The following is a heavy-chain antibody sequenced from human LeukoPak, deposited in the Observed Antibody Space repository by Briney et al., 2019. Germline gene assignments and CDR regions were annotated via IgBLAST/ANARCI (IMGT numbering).Heavy chain of an antibody. CDR3: ARAFSNYYYYYYGMDV. CDR2: IYRGGST. CDR1: GFTVSSNY. V-gene: IGHV3-53*01. D-gene: IGHD4-11*01. Sequence: GGSLRLSCAASGFTVSSNYMSWVRQAPGKGLEWVSVIYRGGSTYYADSVKGRFTISRDSSKSTLYLQMNSLRAEDTAVYYCARAFSNYYYYYYGMDVWGQGTTVTVSS. J-gene: IGHJ6*02.